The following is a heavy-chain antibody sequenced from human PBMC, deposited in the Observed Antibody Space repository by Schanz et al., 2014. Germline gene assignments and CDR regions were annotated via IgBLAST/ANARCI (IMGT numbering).Heavy chain of an antibody. CDR1: GYTFVSYS. Sequence: QVQLVQSGPEVKKPGSSVKVSCKASGYTFVSYSMHWVRQAPGQGLEWLGWIRPDNGHTTYSQKVRDRVIFTTDTSANTAYMELRSLRSDDTAHYYCVRVPSRDVSFDLWGRGTLVTVSS. V-gene: IGHV1-18*04. CDR3: VRVPSRDVSFDL. J-gene: IGHJ2*01. D-gene: IGHD3-16*01. CDR2: IRPDNGHT.